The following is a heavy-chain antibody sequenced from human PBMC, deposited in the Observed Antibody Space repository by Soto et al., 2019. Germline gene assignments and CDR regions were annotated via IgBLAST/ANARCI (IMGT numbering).Heavy chain of an antibody. CDR1: GFTVSSNY. Sequence: GGSLRLSCAASGFTVSSNYMSWVHQAPGKGLEWVSVIYGGGSTYYADSVKGRFTISRDNSKNTVYLQMNSLRAEDTAVYYWARDFYLTLTCYSPYYYYGMDVWGQGTMVTVSS. V-gene: IGHV3-66*01. D-gene: IGHD3-9*01. J-gene: IGHJ6*02. CDR2: IYGGGST. CDR3: ARDFYLTLTCYSPYYYYGMDV.